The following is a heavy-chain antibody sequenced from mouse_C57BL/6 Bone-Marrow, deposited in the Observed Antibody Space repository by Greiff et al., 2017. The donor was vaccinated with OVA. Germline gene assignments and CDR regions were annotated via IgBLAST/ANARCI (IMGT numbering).Heavy chain of an antibody. J-gene: IGHJ3*01. CDR3: ARKMDYAWFAY. CDR1: GYTFTSYW. D-gene: IGHD2-4*01. Sequence: VQLQQPGAELVKPGASVKLSCKASGYTFTSYWMHWVKQRPGQGLEWIGMIHPNSGSTNYNEKFKSKATLTVDKSSSTAYMQLSSLTSEDSAVYYCARKMDYAWFAYWGQGTLVTVSA. CDR2: IHPNSGST. V-gene: IGHV1-64*01.